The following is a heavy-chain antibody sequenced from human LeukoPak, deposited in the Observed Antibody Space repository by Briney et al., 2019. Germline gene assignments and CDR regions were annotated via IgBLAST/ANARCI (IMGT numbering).Heavy chain of an antibody. V-gene: IGHV3-53*05. J-gene: IGHJ5*02. CDR2: IYSGGST. CDR3: ARNWFDP. Sequence: GGSLRLSCAASGFTFSSDYMSWVRQAPGKGLEWVSVIYSGGSTYYADSVKGRFTISRDKSKNTVYLQMNSLRFEDTAMYYCARNWFDPWGQGTPVTVSS. CDR1: GFTFSSDY.